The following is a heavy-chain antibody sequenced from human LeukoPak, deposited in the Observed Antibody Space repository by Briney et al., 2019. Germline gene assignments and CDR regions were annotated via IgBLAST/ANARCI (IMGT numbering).Heavy chain of an antibody. J-gene: IGHJ4*02. CDR2: FDPEDGET. V-gene: IGHV1-24*01. CDR1: GYTLTELS. Sequence: PRASVKVSCKVSGYTLTELSMHWVRQAPGKGLEWMGGFDPEDGETIYAQKFQGRVTMTEDTSTDTAYMELSSLRSEDTAVYYCATDSVSRILTTGFDYWGQGTLVTVSS. D-gene: IGHD4/OR15-4a*01. CDR3: ATDSVSRILTTGFDY.